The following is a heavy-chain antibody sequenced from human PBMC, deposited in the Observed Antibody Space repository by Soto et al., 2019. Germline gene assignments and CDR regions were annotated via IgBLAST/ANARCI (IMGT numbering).Heavy chain of an antibody. CDR1: GDSISSTSYF. CDR3: ARGLSHDIVTSYVVDY. D-gene: IGHD3-9*01. Sequence: NPSETLSLTCTVSGDSISSTSYFWGWIRQPPGRGLEYIGSMSYSRITYSNPSLAGRVTISLETSKNQVSLRLSSVTAADTAVYFCARGLSHDIVTSYVVDYWGQGTPVTVSS. CDR2: MSYSRIT. J-gene: IGHJ4*02. V-gene: IGHV4-39*01.